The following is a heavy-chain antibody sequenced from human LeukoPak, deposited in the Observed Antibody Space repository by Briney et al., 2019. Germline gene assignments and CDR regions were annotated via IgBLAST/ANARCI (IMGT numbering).Heavy chain of an antibody. CDR1: GFTFSGSA. D-gene: IGHD3-22*01. V-gene: IGHV3-73*01. Sequence: PGGSLRLSCAASGFTFSGSAMHWVRQASGKGLEWVGRIRSKANSYATAYAASVKGRFTISRDDSKNTAYLQMNSLKTEDTAVYYCTRQKIDYYDSSDDGVWGQGTLVTVSS. J-gene: IGHJ4*02. CDR2: IRSKANSYAT. CDR3: TRQKIDYYDSSDDGV.